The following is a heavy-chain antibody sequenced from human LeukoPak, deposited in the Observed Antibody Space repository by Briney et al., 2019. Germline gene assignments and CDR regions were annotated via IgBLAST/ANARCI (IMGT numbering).Heavy chain of an antibody. Sequence: GESLKISCKGSGYSFTSYWIGWVRPMPGKGLEWMGIIYPGDSDTRYSPSFQGQVTNSADKSISTAYLQWSSLKASDTAMYYCARDSSSWNGEIDYWGQGTLVTVSS. CDR3: ARDSSSWNGEIDY. CDR1: GYSFTSYW. CDR2: IYPGDSDT. V-gene: IGHV5-51*01. D-gene: IGHD6-13*01. J-gene: IGHJ4*02.